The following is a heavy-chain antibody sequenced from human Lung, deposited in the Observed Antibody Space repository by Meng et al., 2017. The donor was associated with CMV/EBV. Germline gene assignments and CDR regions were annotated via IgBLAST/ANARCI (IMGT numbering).Heavy chain of an antibody. CDR3: ARGGFTYDFWSGYDFDY. V-gene: IGHV4-34*01. Sequence: GSLRLXXAVYGGSFSGYYWSWIRQPPGKGLEWIGEINHSGSTNYNPSLKSRVTISVDTSKNQFSLKLSSVTAADTAVYYCARGGFTYDFWSGYDFDYWGRGXLVTVSS. J-gene: IGHJ4*02. CDR1: GGSFSGYY. CDR2: INHSGST. D-gene: IGHD3-3*01.